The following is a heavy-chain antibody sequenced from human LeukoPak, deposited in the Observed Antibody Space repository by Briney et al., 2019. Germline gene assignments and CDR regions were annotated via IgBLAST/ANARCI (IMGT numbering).Heavy chain of an antibody. CDR2: TYYSGST. Sequence: PSETLSRTCTVSSGSISSSSYYWGWIRQPPGKGLEWIGSTYYSGSTYYNPSLKSRVTISVDTSKNQFSLKLSSVTAADTAVYYCARHARRFVYWGQGTLVTVSS. J-gene: IGHJ4*02. CDR1: SGSISSSSYY. V-gene: IGHV4-39*01. CDR3: ARHARRFVY.